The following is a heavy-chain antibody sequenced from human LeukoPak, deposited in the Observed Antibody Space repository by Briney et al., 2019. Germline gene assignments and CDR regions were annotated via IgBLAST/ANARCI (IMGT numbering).Heavy chain of an antibody. V-gene: IGHV3-30*02. D-gene: IGHD6-13*01. CDR3: ARDRGYSSHYYYYYYYMDV. J-gene: IGHJ6*03. CDR2: IRYDGSNK. Sequence: PGGSLRLSCAASGFTFSSYGMHWVRQAPGKGLEWVAFIRYDGSNKYYADSVKGRFTISRDNSKNTLYLQMNSLRAEDTAVYYCARDRGYSSHYYYYYYYMDVWGKGTTVTVSS. CDR1: GFTFSSYG.